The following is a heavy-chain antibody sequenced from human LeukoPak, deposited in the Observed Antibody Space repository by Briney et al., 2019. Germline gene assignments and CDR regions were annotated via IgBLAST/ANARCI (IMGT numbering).Heavy chain of an antibody. J-gene: IGHJ4*02. CDR1: GGSISSSSYY. CDR2: IYYSGST. CDR3: ARDLNSITGAFDY. D-gene: IGHD1-1*01. V-gene: IGHV4-39*07. Sequence: SETLSLTCTVSGGSISSSSYYWGWIRQPPGKGLEWIGSIYYSGSTCYNPSLKSRVTISVDTSKNQFSLKLSSVTAADTAVYYCARDLNSITGAFDYWGQGTLVTVSS.